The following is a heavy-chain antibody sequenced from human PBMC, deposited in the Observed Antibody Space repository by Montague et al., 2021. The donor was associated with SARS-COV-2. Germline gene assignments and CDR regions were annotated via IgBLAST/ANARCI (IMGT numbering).Heavy chain of an antibody. CDR2: IKPDGTST. V-gene: IGHV3-74*01. Sequence: SLLLSFSSSFFPFRRSWLPWVRQVPGRGPIWVSRIKPDGTSTNYAASVKGRFTISRDNAKNTLSLQLNNLRAEDTAVYYCVRPLWFGDSDYFFDSWGQGTLVTVSS. CDR3: VRPLWFGDSDYFFDS. D-gene: IGHD3-10*01. CDR1: FFPFRRSW. J-gene: IGHJ4*02.